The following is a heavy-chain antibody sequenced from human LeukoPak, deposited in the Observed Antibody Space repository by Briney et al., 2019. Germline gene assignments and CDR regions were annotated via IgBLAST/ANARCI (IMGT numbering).Heavy chain of an antibody. V-gene: IGHV3-74*01. CDR1: GLTFSSYW. D-gene: IGHD2/OR15-2a*01. J-gene: IGHJ4*02. Sequence: PGGSLRLSCAASGLTFSSYWMHWVRQGPGKGLLWVSRINGDGSSTSYADSVEGRFTISRDNAKNSLYLQMNSLRAEDTAVYYCARGGGRHVEYWGQGNLVTVSS. CDR2: INGDGSST. CDR3: ARGGGRHVEY.